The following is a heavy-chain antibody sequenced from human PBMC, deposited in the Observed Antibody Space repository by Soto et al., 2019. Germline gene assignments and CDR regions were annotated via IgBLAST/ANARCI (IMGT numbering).Heavy chain of an antibody. CDR1: GGSISSGDYY. D-gene: IGHD2-15*01. CDR3: AREGVAATENNWFDP. V-gene: IGHV4-30-4*01. J-gene: IGHJ5*02. Sequence: QVQLQESGPGLVKPSQTLSLTCTVSGGSISSGDYYWSWIRQPPGKGLEWIGYIYYSGSTYYNPSPKSRVTISVDTSKNQFSLKLSSVTAADTAVYYCAREGVAATENNWFDPWGQGTLVTVSS. CDR2: IYYSGST.